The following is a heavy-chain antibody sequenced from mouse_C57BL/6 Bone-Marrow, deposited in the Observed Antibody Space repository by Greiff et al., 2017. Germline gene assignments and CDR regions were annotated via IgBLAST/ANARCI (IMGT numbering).Heavy chain of an antibody. CDR1: GYTFTNYW. Sequence: QVQLQQSGAELVRPGTSVTMSCKASGYTFTNYWIGWAKQRPGHGLEWIGDIYPGGGYTNYNEKFKGKATLTADKSSSTAYMQFSSLTSQDSAIYYCARSDGYHAGWYFDVWGTGTTVTVSS. D-gene: IGHD2-3*01. CDR3: ARSDGYHAGWYFDV. J-gene: IGHJ1*03. V-gene: IGHV1-63*01. CDR2: IYPGGGYT.